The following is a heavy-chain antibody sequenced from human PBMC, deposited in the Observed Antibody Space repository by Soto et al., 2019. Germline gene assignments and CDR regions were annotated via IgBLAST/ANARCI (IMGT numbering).Heavy chain of an antibody. J-gene: IGHJ4*02. CDR1: GYTFTSYY. Sequence: QVQLVQSGAEVKKPGASVKVSCKASGYTFTSYYMHWVRQAPGQGLEWMGIINPSGGSTSYAQKFQGRVTMTRDTSTSTVYMELSSLRSEDTAVYYCAREGLQSTIFGVVREFDYWGQGTLVTVSS. D-gene: IGHD3-3*01. V-gene: IGHV1-46*01. CDR2: INPSGGST. CDR3: AREGLQSTIFGVVREFDY.